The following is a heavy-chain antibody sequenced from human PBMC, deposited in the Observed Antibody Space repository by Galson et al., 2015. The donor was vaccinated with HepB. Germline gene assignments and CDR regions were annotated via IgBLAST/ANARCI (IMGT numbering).Heavy chain of an antibody. V-gene: IGHV1-18*01. CDR1: GYTFTSYG. CDR2: ISAYNGNT. Sequence: QSGAEVTKPGASVKVSCKASGYTFTSYGISWVRQAPGQGLEWMGWISAYNGNTNYAQKLQGRVTMTTDTSTSTAYMELRSLRSDDTAVYYCARGLLGTWIQLWLLYYWGQGTLVTVSS. CDR3: ARGLLGTWIQLWLLYY. J-gene: IGHJ4*02. D-gene: IGHD5-18*01.